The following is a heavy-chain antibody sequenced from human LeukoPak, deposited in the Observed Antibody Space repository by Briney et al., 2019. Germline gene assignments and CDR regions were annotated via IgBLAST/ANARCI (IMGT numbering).Heavy chain of an antibody. Sequence: GASVKVSCKASGFTFTSSAMQWVRQARGQRLEWIGWIVVGSGNTNYAQKFQERVTITRDMSTSTAYMELSSLRSEDTAVYYCAREMGSSIAARLPDYWGQGTLVTVSS. CDR2: IVVGSGNT. D-gene: IGHD6-6*01. J-gene: IGHJ4*02. V-gene: IGHV1-58*02. CDR1: GFTFTSSA. CDR3: AREMGSSIAARLPDY.